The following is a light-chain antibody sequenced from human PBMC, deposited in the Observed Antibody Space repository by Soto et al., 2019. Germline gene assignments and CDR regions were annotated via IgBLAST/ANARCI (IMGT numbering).Light chain of an antibody. V-gene: IGKV3-20*01. Sequence: EIVLTQYPGTLSLSPGERATLSCMASQSVSNNYLTWYQQKPGQAPRLLIYGASNRATGIPDRFSGSGSGTDFTLTISRLEPEDFAVYYCQQYGSSGTFGQGTKVDI. J-gene: IGKJ1*01. CDR3: QQYGSSGT. CDR1: QSVSNNY. CDR2: GAS.